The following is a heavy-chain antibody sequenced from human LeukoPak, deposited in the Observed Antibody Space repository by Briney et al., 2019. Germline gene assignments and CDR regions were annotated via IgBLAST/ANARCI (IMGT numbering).Heavy chain of an antibody. CDR3: ARRDVSVCAFDI. CDR1: RYSFTAYW. D-gene: IGHD3-16*01. J-gene: IGHJ3*02. Sequence: GLSLTISCPGSRYSFTAYWIAWVGLIPGKGLECMGIILPGESNIRYSPAFQGQVTISGDKSITTAYLQWSSLKASDTAMYYCARRDVSVCAFDIWGGGTRTTVSA. CDR2: ILPGESNI. V-gene: IGHV5-51*01.